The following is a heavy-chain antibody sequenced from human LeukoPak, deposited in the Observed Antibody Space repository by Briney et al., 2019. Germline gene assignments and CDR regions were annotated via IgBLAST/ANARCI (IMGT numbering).Heavy chain of an antibody. J-gene: IGHJ3*02. CDR3: ARAPRDRAFDI. CDR1: DDSISSYY. V-gene: IGHV4-4*07. CDR2: IYTSGTT. Sequence: SETLSLTCTVSDDSISSYYWSWIRLPAGKGLEWIGRIYTSGTTYYNPSLKSRVTMSVDTSKNQFSLKLSSVTAADTAVYYCARAPRDRAFDIWGQGTMVTVSS.